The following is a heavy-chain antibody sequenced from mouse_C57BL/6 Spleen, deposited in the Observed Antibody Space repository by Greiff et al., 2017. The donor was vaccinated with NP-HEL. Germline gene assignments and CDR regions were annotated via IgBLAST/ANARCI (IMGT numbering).Heavy chain of an antibody. CDR2: IYPSDSET. CDR1: GYTFTSYW. CDR3: ARTRPREAMDY. Sequence: QVQLQQPGAELVRPGSSVKLSCKASGYTFTSYWMDWVKQRPGQGLEWIGNIYPSDSETHYNQKFKDKATLTVDKSSSTAYMQLSSLTSEDSAVYYCARTRPREAMDYWGQGTSVTVSS. V-gene: IGHV1-61*01. J-gene: IGHJ4*01.